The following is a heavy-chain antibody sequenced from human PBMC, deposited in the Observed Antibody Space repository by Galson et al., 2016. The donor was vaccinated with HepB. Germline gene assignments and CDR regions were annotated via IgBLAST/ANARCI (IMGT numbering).Heavy chain of an antibody. Sequence: SVKVSCKASGGAFSSYALSWVRQAPGQGLEWVGGIIPSSGTAQYAQKFQCRVTIRADESTSTVYMELSSLRPEDTAVYYCARNLGEAGSDHWGRGTLVIVSS. J-gene: IGHJ4*02. CDR2: IIPSSGTA. D-gene: IGHD3-16*01. CDR1: GGAFSSYA. CDR3: ARNLGEAGSDH. V-gene: IGHV1-69*13.